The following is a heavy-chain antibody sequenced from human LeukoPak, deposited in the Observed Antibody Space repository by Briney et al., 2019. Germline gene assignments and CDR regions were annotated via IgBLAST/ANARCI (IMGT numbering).Heavy chain of an antibody. V-gene: IGHV4-59*01. CDR2: IYYSGST. D-gene: IGHD6-13*01. Sequence: ETLSLTCTVSGGSISSYYWSWIRQPPGKGLEWIGYIYYSGSTNYNPSLKSRVTISVDTSKNQFSLKLSSVTAADTAVYYCASLYSSSWANWFDPWGQGTLVTVSS. CDR1: GGSISSYY. J-gene: IGHJ5*02. CDR3: ASLYSSSWANWFDP.